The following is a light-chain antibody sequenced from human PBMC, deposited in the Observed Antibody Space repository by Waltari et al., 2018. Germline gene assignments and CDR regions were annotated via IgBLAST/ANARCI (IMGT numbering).Light chain of an antibody. V-gene: IGLV2-14*03. J-gene: IGLJ2*01. CDR1: SSDVGGYNF. Sequence: QSALTQPASVSGSPGQSITISCSGISSDVGGYNFVSWYQQHPGKAPKLLIFDVSIRHSGVFIRFSGSKSGNTASLTISGLQPEDEADYYCSSYRRSSTYVLLGGGTKLTVL. CDR2: DVS. CDR3: SSYRRSSTYVL.